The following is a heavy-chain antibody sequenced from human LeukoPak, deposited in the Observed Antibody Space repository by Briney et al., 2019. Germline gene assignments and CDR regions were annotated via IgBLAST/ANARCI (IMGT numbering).Heavy chain of an antibody. CDR2: ISFDGSDT. D-gene: IGHD3-22*01. J-gene: IGHJ4*02. V-gene: IGHV3-33*08. CDR1: AFTFSTYG. CDR3: ARGAERSGYDY. Sequence: GGSLRLSCAASAFTFSTYGMHWVRQAPGKGLEWVAVISFDGSDTYYADSVKGRFTISRDNAKNSLYLQMNTLRGEDTAVYYCARGAERSGYDYWGQGTLVTVAS.